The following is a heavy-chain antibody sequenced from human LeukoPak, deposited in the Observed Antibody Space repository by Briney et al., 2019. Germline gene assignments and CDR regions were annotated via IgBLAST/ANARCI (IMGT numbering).Heavy chain of an antibody. D-gene: IGHD3-16*01. J-gene: IGHJ4*02. V-gene: IGHV4-59*08. CDR1: GGSISSYY. CDR3: ARHGGGVTYFDY. Sequence: KASETLSLTCTVSGGSISSYYWSWIRQPPGKGLEWIGLIYYSGSTNYNPSLKSRVTISVDTSKNQFSLKLSAVTAADTAVYYCARHGGGVTYFDYWGQGTLVTVSS. CDR2: IYYSGST.